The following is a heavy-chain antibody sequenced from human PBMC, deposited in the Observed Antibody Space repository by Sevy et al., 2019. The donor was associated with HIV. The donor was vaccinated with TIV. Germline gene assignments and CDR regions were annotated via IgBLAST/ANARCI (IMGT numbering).Heavy chain of an antibody. CDR2: ISAYNGNR. J-gene: IGHJ4*02. CDR3: AREYSYGDYSDY. V-gene: IGHV1-18*01. Sequence: ASVKVSCKASGYTFTIYGISWVRQAPGQGLEWMGWISAYNGNRNYAQKLQGRVTMTTDTSTSTAYMELRSLRSDDTAVYYCAREYSYGDYSDYWGQGTLVTVSS. D-gene: IGHD5-18*01. CDR1: GYTFTIYG.